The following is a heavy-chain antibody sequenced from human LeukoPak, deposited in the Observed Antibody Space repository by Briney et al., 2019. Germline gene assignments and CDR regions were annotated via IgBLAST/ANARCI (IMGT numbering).Heavy chain of an antibody. CDR2: IFSTGST. CDR1: GGSMSDYY. Sequence: SETLSLTCTVSGGSMSDYYWSWIRQPPGKGLEWIGYIFSTGSTNYNPSLKSRVTISADTSKNQFSLKLSSVTAADTAVYYCASRAPYYDILTGYYEDYWGQGTLVTVSS. J-gene: IGHJ4*02. CDR3: ASRAPYYDILTGYYEDY. D-gene: IGHD3-9*01. V-gene: IGHV4-4*08.